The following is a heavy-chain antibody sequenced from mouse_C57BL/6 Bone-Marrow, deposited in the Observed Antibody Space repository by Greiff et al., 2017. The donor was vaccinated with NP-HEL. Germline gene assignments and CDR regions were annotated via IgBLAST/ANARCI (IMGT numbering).Heavy chain of an antibody. CDR2: INPSTGGT. Sequence: VQLKESGPELVKPGASVKISCKASGYSFTGYYMNWVKQSPEKSLEWIGEINPSTGGTTYNQKFKAKATLTVDKSSSTAYMQLKSLTSEDSAVYYCASTMVTTDAFAYWGQGTLVTVSA. CDR3: ASTMVTTDAFAY. V-gene: IGHV1-42*01. D-gene: IGHD2-2*01. J-gene: IGHJ3*01. CDR1: GYSFTGYY.